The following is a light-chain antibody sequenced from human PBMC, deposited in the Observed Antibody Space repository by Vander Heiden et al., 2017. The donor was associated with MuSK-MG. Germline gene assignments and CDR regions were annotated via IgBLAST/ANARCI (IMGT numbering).Light chain of an antibody. CDR3: MQALQTPRT. CDR2: LGS. J-gene: IGKJ2*01. Sequence: DIVMTQSPLSLPATPGEPASIACRFSQSLLHSNGYTCLDWYLQKPGQSPQLLIYLGSNRASGVPDRFSGSGSGTDFTLKISRVEAEDVGVYYCMQALQTPRTFGQGTKLEIK. V-gene: IGKV2-28*01. CDR1: QSLLHSNGYTC.